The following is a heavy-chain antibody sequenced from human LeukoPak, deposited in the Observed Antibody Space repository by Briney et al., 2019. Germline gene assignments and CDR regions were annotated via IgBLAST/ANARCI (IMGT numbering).Heavy chain of an antibody. CDR3: AKRDGYNYYFDY. J-gene: IGHJ4*02. CDR1: GFTFSSYA. Sequence: GGSLRLSCAASGFTFSSYAMSWVRQAPGKGLEWVSATSGSGGSTYHADSVKGRFTISRDNSKNTLYLQMNSLRAEDTAVYYCAKRDGYNYYFDYWGQGTLVTVSS. V-gene: IGHV3-23*01. CDR2: TSGSGGST. D-gene: IGHD5-24*01.